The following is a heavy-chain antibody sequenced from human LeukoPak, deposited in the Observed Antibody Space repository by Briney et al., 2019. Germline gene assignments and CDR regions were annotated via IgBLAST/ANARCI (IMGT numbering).Heavy chain of an antibody. D-gene: IGHD6-13*01. CDR3: ARDRGSSSWYEGFNWFDP. V-gene: IGHV1-18*01. CDR2: ISAYNGNT. Sequence: VASVKVSCKASGYTFTSYGISWVRQAPGQGLEWMGWISAYNGNTNYAQKLQGRVTMTTDTSTSTAYMELRSLRSDDTVVYYCARDRGSSSWYEGFNWFDPWGQGTLVTVSS. J-gene: IGHJ5*02. CDR1: GYTFTSYG.